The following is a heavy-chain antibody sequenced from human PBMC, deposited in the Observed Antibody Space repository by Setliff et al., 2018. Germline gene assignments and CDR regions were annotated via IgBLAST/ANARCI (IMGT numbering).Heavy chain of an antibody. CDR3: ARALGATITPFDY. Sequence: ASVKVSCQASGYTFTGDYMHWVRRAPGQGLEWMGWINPNSGGTNYAQKFQGWVTMTRDTSISTAYMELSRLRSDDTAVYYCARALGATITPFDYWGQGTLVTVSS. D-gene: IGHD1-26*01. CDR2: INPNSGGT. J-gene: IGHJ4*02. CDR1: GYTFTGDY. V-gene: IGHV1-2*04.